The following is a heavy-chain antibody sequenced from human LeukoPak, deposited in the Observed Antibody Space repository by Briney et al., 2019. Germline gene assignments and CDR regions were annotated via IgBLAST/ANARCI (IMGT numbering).Heavy chain of an antibody. CDR3: ARDSVGAKGSYYYYGMDV. CDR1: GFTVSSNY. J-gene: IGHJ6*02. D-gene: IGHD3-16*01. Sequence: HPGGSLRLSCAASGFTVSSNYMSWVRQAPGKGLEWVSVIYSGGSTYYADSVKGRFTIPRDNSKNTLYLQMNSLRAEDTAVYYCARDSVGAKGSYYYYGMDVWGQGTTVTVSS. CDR2: IYSGGST. V-gene: IGHV3-53*01.